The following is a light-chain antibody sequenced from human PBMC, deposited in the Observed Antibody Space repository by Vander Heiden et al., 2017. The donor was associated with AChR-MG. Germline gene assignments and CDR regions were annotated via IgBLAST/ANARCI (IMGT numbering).Light chain of an antibody. Sequence: ENVLTQSPGTLSLSPGERATLSCRASESISSTYLAWYQQKPGQAPRLLLHGESSRATGIPDRFSGGGSGTDFTLTISRLEPEDFAVYYCQHESSSPSTFGQGTKLDIK. CDR2: GES. CDR3: QHESSSPST. J-gene: IGKJ2*01. CDR1: ESISSTY. V-gene: IGKV3-20*01.